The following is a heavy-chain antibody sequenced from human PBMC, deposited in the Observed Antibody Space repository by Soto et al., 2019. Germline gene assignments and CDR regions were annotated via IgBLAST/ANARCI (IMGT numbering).Heavy chain of an antibody. V-gene: IGHV3-23*01. Sequence: GGSLRLSCAASGFTFSSYAMSWVRQAPGKGLEWVSAISGSGGSTYYADSVKGRFTISRDNSKNTLYLQMNSLRAEDTAVYYCAKDSSSLYYYYYYMDVWGKGTTVTVSS. CDR1: GFTFSSYA. CDR2: ISGSGGST. D-gene: IGHD6-13*01. CDR3: AKDSSSLYYYYYYMDV. J-gene: IGHJ6*03.